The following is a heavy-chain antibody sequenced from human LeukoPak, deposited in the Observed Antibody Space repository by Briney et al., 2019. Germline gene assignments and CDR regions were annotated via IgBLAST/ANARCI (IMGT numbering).Heavy chain of an antibody. V-gene: IGHV4-39*01. Sequence: SETLSLTCTVSGGSIRSSYYYWGWIRQPPGKGLERIGSIYYSGSTYYNPSLKSRVTISVDTSKNQFSLKLSSVTAADTAVYYCARLGDSSGYYFITKYYFDYWGQGTLVTVSS. J-gene: IGHJ4*02. CDR1: GGSIRSSYYY. D-gene: IGHD3-22*01. CDR3: ARLGDSSGYYFITKYYFDY. CDR2: IYYSGST.